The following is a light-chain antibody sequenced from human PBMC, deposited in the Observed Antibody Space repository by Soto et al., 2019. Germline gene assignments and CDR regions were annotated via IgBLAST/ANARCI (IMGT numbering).Light chain of an antibody. J-gene: IGLJ3*02. Sequence: QSVLTQPPSVSGAPGQTITMSCTGSGSNVGASYDVHWYQVLPGAGPRLLIYKNNNRPSGLPDRFSGSKSGTSASLAITGLRAEEEEDYYCQSYYNILSGPLFGGGTKVTVL. CDR2: KNN. V-gene: IGLV1-40*01. CDR3: QSYYNILSGPL. CDR1: GSNVGASYD.